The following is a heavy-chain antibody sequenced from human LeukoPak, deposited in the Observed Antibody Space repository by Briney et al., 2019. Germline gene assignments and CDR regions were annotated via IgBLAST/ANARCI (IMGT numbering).Heavy chain of an antibody. D-gene: IGHD2-15*01. CDR2: IYYSGST. J-gene: IGHJ4*02. CDR3: ARAGYCSGGSCSYFDY. V-gene: IGHV4-31*11. Sequence: SETLSLTCAVYGGSFSGYYWSWIRQHPGKGLEWIGYIYYSGSTYYNPSLKSRVTISVDTSKNQFSLKLSSVTAADTAVYYCARAGYCSGGSCSYFDYWGQGTLVTVSS. CDR1: GGSFSGYY.